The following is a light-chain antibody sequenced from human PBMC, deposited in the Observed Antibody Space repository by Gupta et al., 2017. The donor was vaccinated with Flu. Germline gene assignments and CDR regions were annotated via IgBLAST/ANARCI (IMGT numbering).Light chain of an antibody. CDR1: QDINNY. V-gene: IGKV1-33*01. Sequence: MTQSPSSLSASVGDRVTITCQASQDINNYLNWYQQKPGKAPKLLIYDASNLETGVPSRFSGRGSGTDFRFTIIRLQPEDIATYYCQQYDSLPITFGQGTRLEIK. CDR3: QQYDSLPIT. J-gene: IGKJ5*01. CDR2: DAS.